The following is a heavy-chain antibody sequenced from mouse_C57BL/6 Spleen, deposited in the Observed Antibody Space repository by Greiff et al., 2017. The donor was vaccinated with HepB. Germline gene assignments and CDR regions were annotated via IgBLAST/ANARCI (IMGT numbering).Heavy chain of an antibody. CDR1: GFTFSSYA. CDR2: ISSGGDYI. CDR3: TRDYYGSSYDY. D-gene: IGHD1-1*01. J-gene: IGHJ2*01. Sequence: EVKLVESGEGLVKPGGSLKLSCAASGFTFSSYAMSWVRQTPEKRLEWVAYISSGGDYIYYADTVKGRFTISRDNARKTLYLQMSSLKSEDTAMYYCTRDYYGSSYDYWGQGTTLTVSS. V-gene: IGHV5-9-1*02.